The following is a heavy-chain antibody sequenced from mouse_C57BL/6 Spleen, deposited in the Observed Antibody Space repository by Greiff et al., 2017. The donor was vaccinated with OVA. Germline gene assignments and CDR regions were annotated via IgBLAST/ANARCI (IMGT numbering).Heavy chain of an antibody. CDR1: GYTFTSYW. CDR3: ARAPITTVVADWYFDV. J-gene: IGHJ1*03. D-gene: IGHD1-1*01. CDR2: IDPSDSET. Sequence: QVQLQQPGAELVRPGSSVKLSCKASGYTFTSYWMHWVKQRPIQGLEWIGNIDPSDSETHYNQKFKDKATLTVDKSSSTAYMQLSSLISEDSAVYYCARAPITTVVADWYFDVWGTGTTVTVSS. V-gene: IGHV1-52*01.